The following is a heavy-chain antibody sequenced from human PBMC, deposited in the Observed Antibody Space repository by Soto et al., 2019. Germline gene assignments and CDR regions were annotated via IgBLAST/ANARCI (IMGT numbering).Heavy chain of an antibody. D-gene: IGHD2-2*01. J-gene: IGHJ4*02. CDR2: ISWNSGSI. V-gene: IGHV3-9*01. Sequence: EVQLVESGGGLVQPGRSLRLSCAASGFTFDDYAMHWVRQAPGKGLEWVSGISWNSGSIGYADSVKGRFTISRDNPKNSLYLQMNSLRAEDTALYYCAKGLVPAAKTSLNDYWGQGTLVTVSS. CDR3: AKGLVPAAKTSLNDY. CDR1: GFTFDDYA.